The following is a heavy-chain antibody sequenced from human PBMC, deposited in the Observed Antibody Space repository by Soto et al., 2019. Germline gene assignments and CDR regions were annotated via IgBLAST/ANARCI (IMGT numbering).Heavy chain of an antibody. J-gene: IGHJ4*02. V-gene: IGHV1-69*13. Sequence: SVKVSCKASGGTFSSYAISWVRQAPGQGLEWMGGIIPIFGTANHAQKFQGRVTITADESTSTAYMELSSLRSEDTAVYYCARDRRNNTAMILDYWGQGTLVTVSS. D-gene: IGHD5-18*01. CDR3: ARDRRNNTAMILDY. CDR1: GGTFSSYA. CDR2: IIPIFGTA.